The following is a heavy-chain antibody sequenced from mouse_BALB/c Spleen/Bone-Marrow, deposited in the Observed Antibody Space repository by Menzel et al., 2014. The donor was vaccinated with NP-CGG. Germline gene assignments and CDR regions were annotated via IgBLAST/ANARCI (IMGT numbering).Heavy chain of an antibody. J-gene: IGHJ4*01. V-gene: IGHV1-9*01. Sequence: VKLMESGAELMKPGASVKISCKATGYTFSSYWIEWVKQRPGHGLEWIGEILPGNGSTTYNEKFKGKATFTAETSSNTAYMQLSSLTSEDSAVYYCARSKVLYAMDYWGQGTSVTVSS. CDR3: ARSKVLYAMDY. CDR2: ILPGNGST. CDR1: GYTFSSYW. D-gene: IGHD2-14*01.